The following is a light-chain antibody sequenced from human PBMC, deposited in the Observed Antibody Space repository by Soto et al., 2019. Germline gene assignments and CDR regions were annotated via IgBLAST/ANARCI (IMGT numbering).Light chain of an antibody. CDR2: DVS. Sequence: QSALTQPASVSGSPGQSITISCTGTSSDVGGYNYVSWYQQHPGKAHQLMIYDVSKRPSGVSNRFSGAKSGNTASLTISGLQAEGGADDYCSSYTSSSTVVFGGGTKLTVL. CDR3: SSYTSSSTVV. J-gene: IGLJ2*01. V-gene: IGLV2-14*01. CDR1: SSDVGGYNY.